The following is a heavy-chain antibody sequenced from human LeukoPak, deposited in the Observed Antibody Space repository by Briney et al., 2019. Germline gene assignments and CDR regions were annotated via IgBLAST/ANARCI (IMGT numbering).Heavy chain of an antibody. D-gene: IGHD1-26*01. J-gene: IGHJ3*02. Sequence: SSETLSLTCTVSGGSISSYYWSWIRPPAGKGLESIGHISTSGSTNYNPSLKSRVTMSVDTSKNQFSLKLSSVTAADTAVYYCARVESYPLRNAFDIWGQGTMVTVSS. CDR3: ARVESYPLRNAFDI. V-gene: IGHV4-4*07. CDR1: GGSISSYY. CDR2: ISTSGST.